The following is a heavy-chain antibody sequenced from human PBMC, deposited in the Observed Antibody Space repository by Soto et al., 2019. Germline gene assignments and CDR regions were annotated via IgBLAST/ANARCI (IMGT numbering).Heavy chain of an antibody. CDR3: TRNGYSSGSDY. V-gene: IGHV3-73*02. CDR1: GFTFSGSA. Sequence: EVPLVESGGGLVQPGGSLKLSCAASGFTFSGSAMHWVRQASGKGLEWVGRIRSKANSYATAYAASVKGRFTISRDDSKNTAYLQMNSLKTEDTAVYYCTRNGYSSGSDYWGQGTLVTVSS. D-gene: IGHD6-19*01. CDR2: IRSKANSYAT. J-gene: IGHJ4*02.